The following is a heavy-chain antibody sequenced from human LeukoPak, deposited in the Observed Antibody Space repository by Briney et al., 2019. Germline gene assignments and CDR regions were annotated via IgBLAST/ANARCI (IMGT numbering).Heavy chain of an antibody. CDR3: ARGLRIINGLDV. Sequence: ASVKVSRKASGYTLRDYYISWVRQAPGQGLEWLGWLNPHSGGTNYAQKFQGRVTLTSDTSTSTAYMELSLLTSDDTAIYYCARGLRIINGLDVWGQGTTVIVSS. D-gene: IGHD2-15*01. CDR1: GYTLRDYY. V-gene: IGHV1-2*02. CDR2: LNPHSGGT. J-gene: IGHJ6*02.